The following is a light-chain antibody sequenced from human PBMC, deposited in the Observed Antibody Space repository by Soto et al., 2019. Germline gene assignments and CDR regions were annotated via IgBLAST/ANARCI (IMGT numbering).Light chain of an antibody. CDR2: GAS. CDR3: QQRHT. CDR1: QSVSSN. Sequence: EIVMTQSPATLSVSPGERATFSCRASQSVSSNLAWYQQKPGQAPRLLIYGASNRATGIPARFSGSGSGTDFTLTISSLEPEDFAVYYCQQRHTFGQGTRLEIK. V-gene: IGKV3D-15*01. J-gene: IGKJ5*01.